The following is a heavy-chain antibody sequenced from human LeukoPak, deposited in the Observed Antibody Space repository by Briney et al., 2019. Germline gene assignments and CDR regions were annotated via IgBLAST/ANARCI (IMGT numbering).Heavy chain of an antibody. D-gene: IGHD3-22*01. J-gene: IGHJ3*02. CDR3: AREGSYYDSSGYDI. Sequence: ASVKVSCKASGYTFTSYGISWVRQAPGQGLEWMGWISAYNGNTNYAQKLQGRVTMTTDTSTSTAYKELRSLRSDDTAVYYCAREGSYYDSSGYDIWGQGTMVTVSS. V-gene: IGHV1-18*01. CDR2: ISAYNGNT. CDR1: GYTFTSYG.